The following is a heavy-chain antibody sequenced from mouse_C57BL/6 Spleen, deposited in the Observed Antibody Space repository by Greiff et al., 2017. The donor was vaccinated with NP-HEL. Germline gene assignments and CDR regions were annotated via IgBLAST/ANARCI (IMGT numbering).Heavy chain of an antibody. Sequence: VQLVESGPGLVQPSQSLSITCTVSGFSLTSYGVHWVRQSPGKGLEWLGVIWRGGSTDYNAAFMSRLSITKDNSKSQVFFKMNSLQADDTAIYYCAKDSSPGHWYFDVWGTGTTVTVSS. D-gene: IGHD1-1*01. CDR2: IWRGGST. J-gene: IGHJ1*03. CDR3: AKDSSPGHWYFDV. CDR1: GFSLTSYG. V-gene: IGHV2-5*01.